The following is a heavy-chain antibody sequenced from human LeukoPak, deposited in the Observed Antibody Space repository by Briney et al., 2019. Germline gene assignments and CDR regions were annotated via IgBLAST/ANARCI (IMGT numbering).Heavy chain of an antibody. CDR1: GGSFSGYY. D-gene: IGHD1-7*01. V-gene: IGHV4-34*01. Sequence: SETLSLTCAVYGGSFSGYYWSWIRQPPGKGLEWIGEINHSGNTNYNPSLKSRVTISVDTSKNQFSLKLSSVTAADTAVYYCARVSRGITGTTIGGRDYYYYYMDVWGKGTTVTVSS. CDR3: ARVSRGITGTTIGGRDYYYYYMDV. CDR2: INHSGNT. J-gene: IGHJ6*03.